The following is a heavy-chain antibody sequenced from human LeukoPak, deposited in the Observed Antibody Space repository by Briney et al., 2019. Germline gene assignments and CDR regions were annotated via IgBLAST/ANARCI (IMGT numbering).Heavy chain of an antibody. J-gene: IGHJ4*02. CDR1: GGSISSSLYH. CDR2: IYYTGTT. D-gene: IGHD3-16*02. CDR3: ARLESVWGSYRELYYFDY. Sequence: SETLSLTCTVSGGSISSSLYHWGWIRQSPGKNLEWLGSIYYTGTTHYNPSRKSRVTISVDTSKNQFSLNLSSVTAADTAVYYCARLESVWGSYRELYYFDYWGQGTLVTVSS. V-gene: IGHV4-39*01.